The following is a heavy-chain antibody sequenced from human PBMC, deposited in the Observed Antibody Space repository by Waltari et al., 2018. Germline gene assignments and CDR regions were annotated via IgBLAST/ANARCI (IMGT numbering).Heavy chain of an antibody. D-gene: IGHD2-15*01. CDR1: GGSLSGYY. CDR3: VRGLDQAKMGY. V-gene: IGHV4-34*01. CDR2: IHPSGST. Sequence: QVQLQQWGAGLLKPSETLSLTCAVYGGSLSGYYWSWIRQTPGKGLEWIGEIHPSGSTDYNPPLESRVTMSLDMSRNQFSLILSSVTDADTAVYYCVRGLDQAKMGYWGQGTLVTVSS. J-gene: IGHJ4*02.